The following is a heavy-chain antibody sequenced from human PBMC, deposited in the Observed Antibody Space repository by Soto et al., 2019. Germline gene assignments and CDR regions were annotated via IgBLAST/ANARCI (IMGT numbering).Heavy chain of an antibody. CDR3: ARPLGIGFSCTGRMHV. Sequence: QVQLVESGGGLVKPGGSLRLSCAASGFTFKDYYMAWIRQAPGKGLEWVSYITSNIDYTNYADTVKGRLTISRDNAKNSLGLQMGSLPVEDAAADYCARPLGIGFSCTGRMHVWGQGTTVAVSS. D-gene: IGHD3-3*01. J-gene: IGHJ6*02. CDR2: ITSNIDYT. V-gene: IGHV3-11*05. CDR1: GFTFKDYY.